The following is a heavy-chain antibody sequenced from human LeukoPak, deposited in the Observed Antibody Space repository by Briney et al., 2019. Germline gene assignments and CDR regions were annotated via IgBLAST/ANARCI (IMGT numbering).Heavy chain of an antibody. CDR1: GFTFSSYA. CDR2: ISSSGGST. CDR3: ASSISSSWYVGKYYFDY. J-gene: IGHJ4*02. Sequence: GGSLRLSCAVSGFTFSSYAMSWVRQAPGKGLEWVSVISSSGGSTYYSDSVNGRFTISRDNSKNTLYLQMNSLRAEDTAVYYCASSISSSWYVGKYYFDYWGQGTLVTVSS. V-gene: IGHV3-23*01. D-gene: IGHD6-13*01.